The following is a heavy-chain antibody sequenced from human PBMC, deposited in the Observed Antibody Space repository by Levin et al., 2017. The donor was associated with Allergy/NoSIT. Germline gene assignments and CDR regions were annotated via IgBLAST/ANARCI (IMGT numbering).Heavy chain of an antibody. Sequence: GESLKISCAASGFTFSSYWMSWVRQAPGKGLEWVANIKQDGSEKYYVDSVKGRFTISRDNAKNSLYLQMNSLRAEDTAVYYCARDHFYLNYDDIWGSYRHDAFDIWGQGTMVTVSS. CDR2: IKQDGSEK. CDR3: ARDHFYLNYDDIWGSYRHDAFDI. V-gene: IGHV3-7*01. J-gene: IGHJ3*02. CDR1: GFTFSSYW. D-gene: IGHD3-16*02.